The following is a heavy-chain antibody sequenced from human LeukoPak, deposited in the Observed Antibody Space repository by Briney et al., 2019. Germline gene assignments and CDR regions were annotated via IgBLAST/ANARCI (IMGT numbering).Heavy chain of an antibody. D-gene: IGHD1-14*01. J-gene: IGHJ4*02. CDR2: IKQDGSDK. CDR1: GFTFTKYW. Sequence: GDSLRLSCAASGFTFTKYWMTWVRQAPGKGLEWVGNIKQDGSDKNYMDSVKGRFTISRDNTKNSVYLQMSSLRAEDTAVYYCAREVWGPEYWGQGTLVAVSS. CDR3: AREVWGPEY. V-gene: IGHV3-7*01.